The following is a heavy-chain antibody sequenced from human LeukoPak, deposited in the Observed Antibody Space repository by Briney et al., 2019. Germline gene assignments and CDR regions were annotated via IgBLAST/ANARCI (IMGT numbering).Heavy chain of an antibody. D-gene: IGHD4-17*01. J-gene: IGHJ4*02. CDR3: ARDRDLARTVITFDY. CDR1: GFTFSSYE. CDR2: ISSSGSTI. Sequence: GGSPRLSCAASGFTFSSYEMNWVRQAPGKGLEWVSYISSSGSTIYYADSVKGRFTISRDNAKNSLYLQMNSLRAEDTAVYYCARDRDLARTVITFDYWGQGTLVTVSS. V-gene: IGHV3-48*03.